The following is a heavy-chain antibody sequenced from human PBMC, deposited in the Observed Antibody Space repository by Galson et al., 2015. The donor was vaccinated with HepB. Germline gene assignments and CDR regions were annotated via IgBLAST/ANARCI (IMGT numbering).Heavy chain of an antibody. CDR1: GGSISSGDYY. Sequence: LSLTCTVSGGSISSGDYYWSWIRQPPGKGLEWIGYIYYSGSTYYNPSLKSRVTISVDTSKNQFSLKLSSVTAADTAVYYCARDPASGYKSLDAFDIWGQGTMVTVSS. CDR2: IYYSGST. J-gene: IGHJ3*02. V-gene: IGHV4-30-4*01. CDR3: ARDPASGYKSLDAFDI. D-gene: IGHD3-22*01.